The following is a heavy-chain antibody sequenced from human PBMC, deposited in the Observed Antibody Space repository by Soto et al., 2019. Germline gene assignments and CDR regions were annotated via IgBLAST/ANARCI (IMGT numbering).Heavy chain of an antibody. D-gene: IGHD3-22*01. CDR3: ARAPGWDYDSSGYQEEGFDY. Sequence: SETLSLTCIVSGGSITSYYWSWIRQLPGQGLEWIGYIYYNGSTNYNPSLKSRVTISVDTSKNQFSLKLSSVTAADTAVYYCARAPGWDYDSSGYQEEGFDYWGQGTLVTVSS. J-gene: IGHJ4*02. CDR2: IYYNGST. CDR1: GGSITSYY. V-gene: IGHV4-59*01.